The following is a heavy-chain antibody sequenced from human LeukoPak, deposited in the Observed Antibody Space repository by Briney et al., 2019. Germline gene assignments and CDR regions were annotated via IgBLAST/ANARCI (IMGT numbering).Heavy chain of an antibody. CDR1: GFAFSVSA. CDR3: VTLAVAGY. Sequence: PGGTLRLSCSASGFAFSVSAMQWVRQPPGKGLEYVSAISHDGVTTYYADSVKGRFTISRDNSKNTLYLQMSSLRHDDTAVYYCVTLAVAGYWGQGTVVTVSS. CDR2: ISHDGVTT. J-gene: IGHJ4*02. D-gene: IGHD6-19*01. V-gene: IGHV3-64D*09.